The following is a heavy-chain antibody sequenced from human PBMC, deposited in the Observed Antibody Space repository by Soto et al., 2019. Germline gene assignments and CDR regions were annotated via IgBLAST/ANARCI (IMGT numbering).Heavy chain of an antibody. J-gene: IGHJ4*02. V-gene: IGHV3-74*01. CDR2: INPDGSTT. Sequence: EVQLVESGGGLVQPGGSLRLSCAASGFTFSSYWMHWVRQAPGKGLVWVSRINPDGSTTNYADSVKGRFTISRDNAKNTLYLQMNSLRAEDTAVYYCARVAVAAYHFDYWGQGTLVTVS. D-gene: IGHD6-19*01. CDR1: GFTFSSYW. CDR3: ARVAVAAYHFDY.